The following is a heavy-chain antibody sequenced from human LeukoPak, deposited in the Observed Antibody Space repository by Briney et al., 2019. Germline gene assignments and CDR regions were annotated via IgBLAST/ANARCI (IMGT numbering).Heavy chain of an antibody. J-gene: IGHJ4*02. CDR3: AILDIVVVPAATWNGRNNLDY. Sequence: GASVKVSCKVSGYTLTELSMHWVRQAPGKGLEWMGGFDPEDGETIYAQKFQGRVTMTRDTSTSTVYMELSSLRSEDTAVYYCAILDIVVVPAATWNGRNNLDYWGQGTLVTVSS. V-gene: IGHV1-24*01. CDR2: FDPEDGET. D-gene: IGHD2-2*03. CDR1: GYTLTELS.